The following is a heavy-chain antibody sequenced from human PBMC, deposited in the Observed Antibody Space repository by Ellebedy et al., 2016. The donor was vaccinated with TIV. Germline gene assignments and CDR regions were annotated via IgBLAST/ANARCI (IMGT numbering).Heavy chain of an antibody. V-gene: IGHV4-4*07. CDR3: AGGSGWTTDS. CDR2: IFMSGST. CDR1: GGSFSSYY. D-gene: IGHD1-1*01. Sequence: SETLSLXCTVSGGSFSSYYWSWIRQSAGKGLEWIGRIFMSGSTSYNPSLKNRVTMSVDASTTQLSLNLSSVTAADTAVYYCAGGSGWTTDSWGQGTLVTVSS. J-gene: IGHJ4*02.